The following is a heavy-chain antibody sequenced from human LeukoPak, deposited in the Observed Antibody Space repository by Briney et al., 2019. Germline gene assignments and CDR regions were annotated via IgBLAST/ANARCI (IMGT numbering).Heavy chain of an antibody. CDR3: ARHSDTAPFDY. V-gene: IGHV4-59*08. CDR1: GGSISSYY. D-gene: IGHD5-18*01. J-gene: IGHJ4*02. CDR2: IYYSGST. Sequence: SETLSLTCTVSGGSISSYYWSWIRQPPGKGLEWIGYIYYSGSTYYNPSLKSRVTISVDTSKNQFSLKLSSVTAADTAVYYCARHSDTAPFDYWGQGTLVTVSS.